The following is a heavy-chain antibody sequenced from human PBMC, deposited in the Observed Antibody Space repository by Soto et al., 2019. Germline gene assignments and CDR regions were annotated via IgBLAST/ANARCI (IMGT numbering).Heavy chain of an antibody. Sequence: EVQLLESGGGLVQPGRSLRLSCAASGFTFSNYAMSWVRQAPGQGLDWVSAINGSGGTTYYADSVKGRFTISRDNSKXXXXXXXXXXXXXDAAVYYCAKFFVETGSNSGWPWSFHYWGQGTLXTVSS. D-gene: IGHD3-10*01. CDR2: INGSGGTT. V-gene: IGHV3-23*01. J-gene: IGHJ4*02. CDR1: GFTFSNYA. CDR3: AKFFVETGSNSGWPWSFHY.